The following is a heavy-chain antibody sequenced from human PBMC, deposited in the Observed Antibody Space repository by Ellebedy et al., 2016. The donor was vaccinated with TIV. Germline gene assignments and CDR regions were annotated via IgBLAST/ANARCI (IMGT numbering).Heavy chain of an antibody. CDR2: IYYSGTT. D-gene: IGHD3-16*01. V-gene: IGHV4-59*01. CDR3: ARGGANYCSAMDV. CDR1: IGTFSNFS. Sequence: MPSETLSLTCTVSIGTFSNFSWFWIRQPPGKGLEWLGYIYYSGTTDFNSSLKRRLTITQDTSKNQLSLRLTPVTTADTAVYYCARGGANYCSAMDVWGPGTTVTVSS. J-gene: IGHJ6*02.